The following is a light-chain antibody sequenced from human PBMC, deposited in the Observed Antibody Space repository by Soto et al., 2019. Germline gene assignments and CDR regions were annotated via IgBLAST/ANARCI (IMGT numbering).Light chain of an antibody. V-gene: IGKV1-9*01. CDR3: QQLNSYPREFT. J-gene: IGKJ3*01. CDR2: AAS. CDR1: QGISSY. Sequence: DIQLTQSPSFLSASVGDRVTITCRASQGISSYLAWYQQKPGKAPKLLIYAASTLQSGVPSRFSGSGSGTEFTLTISSLQPEEFATYYCQQLNSYPREFTFGPGTKVDIK.